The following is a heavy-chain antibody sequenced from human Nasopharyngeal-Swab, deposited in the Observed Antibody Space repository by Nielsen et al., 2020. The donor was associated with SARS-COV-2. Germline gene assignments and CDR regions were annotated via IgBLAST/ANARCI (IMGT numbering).Heavy chain of an antibody. D-gene: IGHD3-3*01. V-gene: IGHV4-4*07. J-gene: IGHJ6*02. CDR2: IYTSGST. CDR3: AREPHYDFWSGHGYGMDV. Sequence: SETLSLTCTVSGGAISSYYWSWIRQPAGKGLEWIGRIYTSGSTNYNPSLKSRVTMSVDTSKNQFSLKLSSVTAADTAVYYCAREPHYDFWSGHGYGMDVWGQGTTVTVSS. CDR1: GGAISSYY.